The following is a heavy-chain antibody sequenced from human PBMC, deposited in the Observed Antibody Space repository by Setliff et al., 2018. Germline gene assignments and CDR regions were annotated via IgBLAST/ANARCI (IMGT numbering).Heavy chain of an antibody. CDR2: INHSGST. D-gene: IGHD2-21*01. Sequence: TLSLTCAVYGGSFSGYQWSWIRQPPGKGLEWIGEINHSGSTNYNSSLKSRVSISVEKSKNQFSLKLTSVTAADTAVYYCARAQVVFAISAPVWYFEIWGRGTQVTVSS. V-gene: IGHV4-34*01. CDR3: ARAQVVFAISAPVWYFEI. J-gene: IGHJ2*01. CDR1: GGSFSGYQ.